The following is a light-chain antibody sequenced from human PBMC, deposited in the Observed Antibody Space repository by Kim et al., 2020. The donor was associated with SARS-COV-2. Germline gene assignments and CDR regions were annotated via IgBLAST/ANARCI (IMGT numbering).Light chain of an antibody. Sequence: ATLGDRFTTNCRASQKFWTLLALFPQKPGKAPTLLIYTTSSLETGVSSRFSGDGSETEFSLTINNLQAGDFATYYCLQYHTYPWTFGQGTKVDIK. CDR3: LQYHTYPWT. J-gene: IGKJ1*01. V-gene: IGKV1-5*03. CDR1: QKFWTL. CDR2: TTS.